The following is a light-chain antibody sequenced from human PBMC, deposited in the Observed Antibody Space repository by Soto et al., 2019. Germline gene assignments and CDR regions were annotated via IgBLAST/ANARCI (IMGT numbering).Light chain of an antibody. CDR1: HTVEMY. V-gene: IGKV3-11*01. Sequence: EVVLTQSPATLSLSPGERAILSCRPSHTVEMYLAWYQQKPGQTPRLLIYDASNRATGVPARFSGSGSETDFTLTISSLEPEDFAVYYCQQRKHWPPLTFGGGTQVEIK. CDR3: QQRKHWPPLT. J-gene: IGKJ4*01. CDR2: DAS.